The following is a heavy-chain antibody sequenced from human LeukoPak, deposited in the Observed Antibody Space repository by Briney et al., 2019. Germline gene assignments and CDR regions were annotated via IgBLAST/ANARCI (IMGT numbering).Heavy chain of an antibody. D-gene: IGHD3-9*01. CDR1: GGSISSYY. J-gene: IGHJ6*02. V-gene: IGHV4-59*08. CDR3: ARLNLLTGYRPYYYYGMDV. Sequence: SETLSLTCTVSGGSISSYYWSWIRQPPGKGLEWIGYIYYSGSTNYNPSLKSRVTISVDTSKNQFSLKLSSVTAADTAVFYCARLNLLTGYRPYYYYGMDVWGQGTTVTVSS. CDR2: IYYSGST.